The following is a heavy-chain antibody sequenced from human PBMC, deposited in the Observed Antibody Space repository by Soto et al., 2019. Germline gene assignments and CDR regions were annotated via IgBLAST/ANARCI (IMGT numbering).Heavy chain of an antibody. CDR3: TRGPRPISTGTGAY. V-gene: IGHV3-74*01. CDR1: GFIFKMYW. D-gene: IGHD3-10*01. J-gene: IGHJ4*02. CDR2: IYNDGTYS. Sequence: GGSLRLSCAASGFIFKMYWMHWVRQSPGKGLVWISRIYNDGTYSDYADSVRGRFTISRDNVNDTLYLQMNNLRAEGSGLYYCTRGPRPISTGTGAYWGQGTQVTVSS.